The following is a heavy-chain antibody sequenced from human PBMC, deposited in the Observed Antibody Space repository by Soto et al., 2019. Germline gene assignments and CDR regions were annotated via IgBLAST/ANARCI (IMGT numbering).Heavy chain of an antibody. CDR3: ARDPTGIAAAGHFDY. Sequence: GSLRLSCAASGFTFSSYGMHWVRQAPGKGLEWVAVIWYDGSNKYYADSVKGRFTISRDNSKNTLYLQMNSLRAEDTAVYYCARDPTGIAAAGHFDYWGQGTLDTVSS. CDR1: GFTFSSYG. D-gene: IGHD6-13*01. V-gene: IGHV3-33*01. CDR2: IWYDGSNK. J-gene: IGHJ4*02.